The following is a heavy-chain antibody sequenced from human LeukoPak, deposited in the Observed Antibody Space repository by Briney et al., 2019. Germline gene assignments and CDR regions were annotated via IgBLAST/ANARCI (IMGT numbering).Heavy chain of an antibody. CDR2: IRNDGSTK. Sequence: GGSLRLSCAASGFTFKTYGLHWVRQAPGKGLEWVAFIRNDGSTKYNADSVKGRFTISRDNSKNTLYLDMNSLTIEETAVYYCAKVHTSSWGFFEVWGRGAPVTVSS. CDR1: GFTFKTYG. J-gene: IGHJ2*01. V-gene: IGHV3-30*02. CDR3: AKVHTSSWGFFEV. D-gene: IGHD6-13*01.